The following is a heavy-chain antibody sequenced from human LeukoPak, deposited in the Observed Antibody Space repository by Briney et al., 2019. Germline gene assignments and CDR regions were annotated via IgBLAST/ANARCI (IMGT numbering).Heavy chain of an antibody. V-gene: IGHV4-59*01. D-gene: IGHD4-17*01. J-gene: IGHJ6*03. CDR2: LYYSGST. Sequence: PSETLSLTCTVSSGSIRSYYWSWIRQPPGKGLEWIGYLYYSGSTNYNPSLKSRVTISVDTSKNQFSLKLSSVTAADTAVYYCTTSLYGDYSYMDVWGKGTTVTVSS. CDR1: SGSIRSYY. CDR3: TTSLYGDYSYMDV.